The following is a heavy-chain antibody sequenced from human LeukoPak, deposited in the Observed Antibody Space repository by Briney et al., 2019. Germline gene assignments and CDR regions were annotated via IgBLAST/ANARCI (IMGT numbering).Heavy chain of an antibody. CDR2: MKYDGSEN. CDR1: GFTFSSYW. J-gene: IGHJ4*02. D-gene: IGHD6-13*01. Sequence: GXSLRLSCAASGFTFSSYWMSWVRQAQGKGREWVANMKYDGSENYYVDSVKGGLTISRDNAKNSLYLQMNSLRAEDTAVYYCARDIEAAGLFLDYWGQGTLVTVSS. V-gene: IGHV3-7*01. CDR3: ARDIEAAGLFLDY.